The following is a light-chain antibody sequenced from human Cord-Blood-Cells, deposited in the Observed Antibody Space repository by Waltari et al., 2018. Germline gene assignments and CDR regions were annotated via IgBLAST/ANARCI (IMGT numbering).Light chain of an antibody. V-gene: IGLV2-23*01. CDR1: SSDVGSYNL. CDR3: CSDAGSSTYV. CDR2: GGS. Sequence: QSALTQPASVSGSPGQSITISCTGTSSDVGSYNLVSWYQQQPGKAPKLLIHGGSKRACGVCKRLCGYRSGNTAALKISGRQGEGGADDYCCSDAGSSTYVFGSGTKVTGL. J-gene: IGLJ1*01.